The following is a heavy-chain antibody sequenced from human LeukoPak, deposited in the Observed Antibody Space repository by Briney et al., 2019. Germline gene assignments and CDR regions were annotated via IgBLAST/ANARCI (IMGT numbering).Heavy chain of an antibody. V-gene: IGHV3-23*01. J-gene: IGHJ4*02. CDR1: GFTFGSYE. CDR2: IFGRGCSG. CDR3: GKTTSRYSSRQKHAWPIDY. Sequence: GYLILPGDWFGFTFGSYEMCAIRHCPGKGLDWVEGIFGRGCSGHYAHPAKGLFTISRDNSTNTVYLQINSLRVEDEAVYYCGKTTSRYSSRQKHAWPIDYWGQGTLVTVSS. D-gene: IGHD6-19*01.